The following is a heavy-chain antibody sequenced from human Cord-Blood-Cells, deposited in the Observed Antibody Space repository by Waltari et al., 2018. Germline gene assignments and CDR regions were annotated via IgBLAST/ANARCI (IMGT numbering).Heavy chain of an antibody. Sequence: QLQLQESGPGLVKPSETLSLTCTVSGGSISSSSYYWGWIRQPPGKGLEWIGSIYYSGSTYSNPSLKSRVTISVDTSKNQFSLKLSSVTAADTAVYYCARPGSGSYYGYFQHWGQGTLVTVSS. CDR2: IYYSGST. CDR3: ARPGSGSYYGYFQH. V-gene: IGHV4-39*01. J-gene: IGHJ1*01. D-gene: IGHD1-26*01. CDR1: GGSISSSSYY.